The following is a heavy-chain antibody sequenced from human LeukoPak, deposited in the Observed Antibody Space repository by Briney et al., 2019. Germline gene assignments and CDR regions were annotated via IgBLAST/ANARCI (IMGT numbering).Heavy chain of an antibody. CDR1: GYTFNNYD. D-gene: IGHD4-17*01. V-gene: IGHV1-8*03. J-gene: IGHJ4*02. Sequence: ATVNVSCKAPGYTFNNYDINWVRLAPGQRLEWMAWINPYSGNTGYTQKFQGRLTITRNTSIGTAYMELTSLTSDDTAVYFCARKRHGDYVDCWGQGTLVTVSS. CDR3: ARKRHGDYVDC. CDR2: INPYSGNT.